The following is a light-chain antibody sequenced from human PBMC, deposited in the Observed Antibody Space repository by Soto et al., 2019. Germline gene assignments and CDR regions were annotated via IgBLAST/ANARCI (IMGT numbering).Light chain of an antibody. CDR1: QTVKSSY. CDR2: GTS. V-gene: IGKV3-20*01. CDR3: QQYGNSPRT. Sequence: ETVLTQSPGTLSLSPGERAALSCRSSQTVKSSYLAWYQQKPGKSPGLLIYGTSSRATGTPDRFSGSGSGTDFTLTISRLEPEDFAVYYCQQYGNSPRTFGQGTKVEIK. J-gene: IGKJ1*01.